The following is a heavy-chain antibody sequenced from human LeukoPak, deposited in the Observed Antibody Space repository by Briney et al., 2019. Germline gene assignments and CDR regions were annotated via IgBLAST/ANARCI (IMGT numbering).Heavy chain of an antibody. V-gene: IGHV4-61*02. CDR2: IYMSGST. D-gene: IGHD3-22*01. Sequence: SETLSLTCFVSGGSIRSGTDYWSWVRQPAGKGLEWIGRIYMSGSTDYNPSFKSRVTMSVDTSKNQLSLKLRSVTAADTAVYYCARAVDSSGFSCFQHWGQGTLVTVSS. CDR3: ARAVDSSGFSCFQH. CDR1: GGSIRSGTDY. J-gene: IGHJ1*01.